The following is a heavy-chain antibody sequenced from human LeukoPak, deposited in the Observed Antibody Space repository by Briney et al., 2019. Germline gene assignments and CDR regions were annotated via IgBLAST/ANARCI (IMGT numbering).Heavy chain of an antibody. CDR2: IGAYNGNT. Sequence: ASVKVSCKASGYTFTSYGISWVRQAPGQGLEWMGWIGAYNGNTNYAQKLQGRVTMTTDTSTSTAYMELRSLRSDDTAVYYCARDIQLWLLVDHYFDYWGQGTLVTVSS. CDR3: ARDIQLWLLVDHYFDY. J-gene: IGHJ4*02. CDR1: GYTFTSYG. V-gene: IGHV1-18*01. D-gene: IGHD5-18*01.